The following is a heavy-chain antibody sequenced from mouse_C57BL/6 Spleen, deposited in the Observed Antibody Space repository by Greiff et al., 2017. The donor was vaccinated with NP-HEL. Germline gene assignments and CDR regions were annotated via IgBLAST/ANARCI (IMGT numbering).Heavy chain of an antibody. Sequence: QVQLQQSGAELVKPGASVKMSCKASGYTFTSYWITWVKQRPGQGLEWIGDIYPGSGSTNYNEKFKSKATLTVDTSSSTAYMQLSSLTSEDSAVYYCARPETAQATYAYWGQGTLVTVSA. CDR1: GYTFTSYW. J-gene: IGHJ3*01. V-gene: IGHV1-55*01. CDR3: ARPETAQATYAY. CDR2: IYPGSGST. D-gene: IGHD3-2*02.